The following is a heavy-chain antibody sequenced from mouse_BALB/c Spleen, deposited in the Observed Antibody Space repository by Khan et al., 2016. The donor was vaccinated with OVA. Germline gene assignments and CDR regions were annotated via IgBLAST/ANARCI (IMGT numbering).Heavy chain of an antibody. Sequence: EVELVESGPGLVKPSQSLSLTCTVTGYSITSDYAWNWIRQFPGNKLEWMGYISSSGSTNYNPALKSRISITRDTSKNQFFLQLNSLTTEDTATYYCARDGSRYNYAMDYGGQGTSVTVSS. CDR1: GYSITSDYA. CDR3: ARDGSRYNYAMDY. J-gene: IGHJ4*01. V-gene: IGHV3-2*02. CDR2: ISSSGST. D-gene: IGHD2-3*01.